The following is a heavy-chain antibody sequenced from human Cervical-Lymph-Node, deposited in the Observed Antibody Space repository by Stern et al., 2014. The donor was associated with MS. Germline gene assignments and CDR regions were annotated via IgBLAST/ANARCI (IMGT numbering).Heavy chain of an antibody. CDR3: ARGDSEAPIYYFDY. V-gene: IGHV1-69*01. CDR2: ITPLFDAT. Sequence: QVQLVQSGAEVKKPGSSVKVSCQTSGGTFSTFAIGWVRQAPGKGLEWMGGITPLFDATNYAQKFQGRLTITADESTRTAYMELSSLRPDDTAMYYCARGDSEAPIYYFDYWGQGTLVTVSS. D-gene: IGHD2-21*01. J-gene: IGHJ4*02. CDR1: GGTFSTFA.